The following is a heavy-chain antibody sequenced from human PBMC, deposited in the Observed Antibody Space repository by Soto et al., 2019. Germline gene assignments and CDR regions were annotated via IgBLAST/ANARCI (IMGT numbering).Heavy chain of an antibody. CDR3: AGHNYGSGSTYFDY. J-gene: IGHJ4*02. CDR2: IYHSGST. D-gene: IGHD3-10*01. CDR1: GGSISDDTYY. V-gene: IGHV4-39*01. Sequence: SETLSLTCTVSGGSISDDTYYWGWVRQPPGKGLEWIGEIYHSGSTNYNPSLKSRVTISVDTSKNQFSLKLNSMTAADTAVYYCAGHNYGSGSTYFDYWGQGTLVTVSS.